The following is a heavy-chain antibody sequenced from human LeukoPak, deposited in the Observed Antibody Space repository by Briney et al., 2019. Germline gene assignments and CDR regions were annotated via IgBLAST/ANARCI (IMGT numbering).Heavy chain of an antibody. Sequence: GGSLRLSCVASGFTFSSYEMNWVRQAPGKGLEWVSYISCSGSTIYYADSVKGRFTISRDNAKNSLYLQMNSLRAEDTAVYYCARGCEVGPNCDYYYYMDVWGKGTTVTISS. CDR3: ARGCEVGPNCDYYYYMDV. J-gene: IGHJ6*03. D-gene: IGHD1-26*01. CDR2: ISCSGSTI. V-gene: IGHV3-48*03. CDR1: GFTFSSYE.